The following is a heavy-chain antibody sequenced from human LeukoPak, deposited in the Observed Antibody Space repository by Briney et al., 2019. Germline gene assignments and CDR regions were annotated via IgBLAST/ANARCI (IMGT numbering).Heavy chain of an antibody. CDR1: GYIFTDCY. CDR3: ARGVDNSGWYEYFQF. V-gene: IGHV1-2*02. CDR2: INPNSGDT. D-gene: IGHD6-19*01. Sequence: ASVKVSCKTSGYIFTDCYMHWVRQAPGQGLEWMGWINPNSGDTKYAQKFQGRVTMTRDTSTTTVHMELTRLRSDDTAVYYCARGVDNSGWYEYFQFWGQGTLVTVSS. J-gene: IGHJ1*01.